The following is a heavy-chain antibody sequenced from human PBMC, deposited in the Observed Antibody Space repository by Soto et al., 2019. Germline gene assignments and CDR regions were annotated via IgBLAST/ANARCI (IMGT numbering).Heavy chain of an antibody. Sequence: SETLSLTCTVSGGSISSYYWSWIRQPPGKGLEWIGYIYYSGSTNYNPSLKSRVTISVDTSKNQFSLKLSSVTAADTAVYYCTSFGYTIFGVVNYGMDVWGQGTTVTVSS. V-gene: IGHV4-59*01. J-gene: IGHJ6*02. CDR1: GGSISSYY. D-gene: IGHD3-3*01. CDR2: IYYSGST. CDR3: TSFGYTIFGVVNYGMDV.